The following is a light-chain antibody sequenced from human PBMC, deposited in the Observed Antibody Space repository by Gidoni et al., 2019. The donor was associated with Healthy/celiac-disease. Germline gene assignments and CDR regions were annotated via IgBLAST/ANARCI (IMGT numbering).Light chain of an antibody. CDR1: QSISSW. Sequence: DIQIPQSPSTLSASVGDRVTITCRASQSISSWLAWYQQKPGKAPKLLIYKASSLESGVPARFSGSGSGTEFTLTISSLQSDDFATYYCQQYNSYSETFGQGTKVEIK. J-gene: IGKJ1*01. CDR3: QQYNSYSET. CDR2: KAS. V-gene: IGKV1-5*03.